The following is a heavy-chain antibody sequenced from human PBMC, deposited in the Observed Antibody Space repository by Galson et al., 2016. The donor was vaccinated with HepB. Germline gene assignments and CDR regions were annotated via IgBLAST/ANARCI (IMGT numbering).Heavy chain of an antibody. CDR1: GDSISRYY. CDR3: ARGYYDSSGFRFDY. J-gene: IGHJ4*02. D-gene: IGHD3-22*01. V-gene: IGHV4-59*01. CDR2: MYYSGST. Sequence: ETLSLTCTVSGDSISRYYWTWIRQPPGKGLQWIGYMYYSGSTNYNPSLKSRVTISGDTSKNQFSLKLTSVTAADTAVHYCARGYYDSSGFRFDYWGQGMQVTVSS.